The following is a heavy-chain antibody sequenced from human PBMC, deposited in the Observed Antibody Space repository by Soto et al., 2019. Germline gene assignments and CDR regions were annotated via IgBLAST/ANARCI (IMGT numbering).Heavy chain of an antibody. Sequence: PVGSLRLSCSASGFTLSSYTMSWVRLTPGKGLQWVSTIFTGGTSTVYADPVRGRFSISRDDSKNTLYLQMDNLRVDDTALYFCVKDRHPDGIWTFDYWGRGTLVTVSS. J-gene: IGHJ4*02. CDR3: VKDRHPDGIWTFDY. CDR1: GFTLSSYT. D-gene: IGHD3-9*01. V-gene: IGHV3-23*01. CDR2: IFTGGTST.